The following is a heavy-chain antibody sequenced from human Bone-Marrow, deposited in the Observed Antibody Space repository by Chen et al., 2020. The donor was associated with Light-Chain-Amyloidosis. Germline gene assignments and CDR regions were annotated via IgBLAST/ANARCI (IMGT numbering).Heavy chain of an antibody. J-gene: IGHJ4*02. Sequence: IGWVRQMPGKGLEWMGVIYPDDSDARYSPSFEGQVTISADKSITTSYLQWRSLKASDTAMYYCARRGDGYNFDYWGQGTLVTVPS. CDR3: ARRGDGYNFDY. V-gene: IGHV5-51*01. D-gene: IGHD5-12*01. CDR2: IYPDDSDA.